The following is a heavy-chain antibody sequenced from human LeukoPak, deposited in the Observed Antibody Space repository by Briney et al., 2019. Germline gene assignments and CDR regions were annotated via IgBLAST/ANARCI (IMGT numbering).Heavy chain of an antibody. D-gene: IGHD3-22*01. CDR3: ARIKSPAPQDYYDSSGHAFDI. J-gene: IGHJ3*02. V-gene: IGHV1-69*06. Sequence: SVKVSCKASGGTFSSYGFSWVRQAPGQGLEWIGGITPIFRTTHYAPKFLGRVTITADKSTSTAYMELSSLRSEDTAVYYCARIKSPAPQDYYDSSGHAFDIWGLGTMVTVSS. CDR1: GGTFSSYG. CDR2: ITPIFRTT.